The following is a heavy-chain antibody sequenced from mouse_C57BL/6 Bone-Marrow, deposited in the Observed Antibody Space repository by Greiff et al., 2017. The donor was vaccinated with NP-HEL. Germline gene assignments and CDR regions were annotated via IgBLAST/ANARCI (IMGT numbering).Heavy chain of an antibody. CDR2: IRNKANNHAT. V-gene: IGHV6-6*01. D-gene: IGHD1-1*01. Sequence: EVKVEESGGGLVQPGGSMKLSCAASGFTFSDAWMDWVRQSPEKGLEWVAEIRNKANNHATYYAESVKGRFTISRDDSKSSVYLQMNSLRAEDTGIYYCTRGTTVVENYAMDYWGQGTSVTVSS. CDR1: GFTFSDAW. CDR3: TRGTTVVENYAMDY. J-gene: IGHJ4*01.